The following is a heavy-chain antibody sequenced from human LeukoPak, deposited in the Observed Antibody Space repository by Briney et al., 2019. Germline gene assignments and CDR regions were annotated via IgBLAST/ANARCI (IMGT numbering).Heavy chain of an antibody. CDR3: ARGDDGGNYFDY. CDR1: GGSFSGYY. J-gene: IGHJ4*02. Sequence: SETLSLTCAVYGGSFSGYYWSWIRQPPGKGLEWIGEINHSGSTNYNPSLKSRVTISVDTSKNQLSLKLSSVPAADTAVYYCARGDDGGNYFDYWGQGTLVTVSS. D-gene: IGHD3-16*01. CDR2: INHSGST. V-gene: IGHV4-34*01.